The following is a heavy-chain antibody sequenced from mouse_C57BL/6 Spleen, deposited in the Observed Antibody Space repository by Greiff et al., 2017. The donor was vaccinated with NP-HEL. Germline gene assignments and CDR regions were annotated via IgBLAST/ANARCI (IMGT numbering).Heavy chain of an antibody. CDR3: ARDLGYYAMDY. Sequence: EVQVVESGPGLVKPSQSLSLTCSVTGYSITSGYYWNWIRQFPGNKLEWMGYISYDGSNNYNPSLKNRISITRDTSKNQFFLKLNSVTTEDTATYYCARDLGYYAMDYWGQGTSVTVSS. V-gene: IGHV3-6*01. J-gene: IGHJ4*01. CDR1: GYSITSGYY. CDR2: ISYDGSN.